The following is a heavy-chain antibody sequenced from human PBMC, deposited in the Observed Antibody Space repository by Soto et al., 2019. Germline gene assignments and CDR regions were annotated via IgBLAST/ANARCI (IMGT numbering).Heavy chain of an antibody. J-gene: IGHJ3*01. Sequence: PGGSLRLSCATSDFTISPYWMTWVRQTPGQGLGFVANIKEDGSVTNYVDSVKGRFTISRDNAKNSLYLQMNSLRAEDTAVYYCGTDQWGGAFDLWGRGTTVTVSS. V-gene: IGHV3-7*01. CDR1: DFTISPYW. CDR2: IKEDGSVT. D-gene: IGHD3-10*01. CDR3: GTDQWGGAFDL.